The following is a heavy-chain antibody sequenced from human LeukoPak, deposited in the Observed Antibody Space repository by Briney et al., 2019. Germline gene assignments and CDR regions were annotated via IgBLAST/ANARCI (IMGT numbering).Heavy chain of an antibody. CDR1: GFTFSGSA. V-gene: IGHV3-73*01. CDR3: TSSRAE. D-gene: IGHD6-13*01. CDR2: IRSKANSYAT. Sequence: GGSLSLSCAASGFTFSGSAMPWVPQASGKGLEWVGRIRSKANSYATAYAASVKGRFTISRDDSKNTAYLQMNSLKTEDTAVYYCTSSRAEWGQGTLVTVSS. J-gene: IGHJ4*02.